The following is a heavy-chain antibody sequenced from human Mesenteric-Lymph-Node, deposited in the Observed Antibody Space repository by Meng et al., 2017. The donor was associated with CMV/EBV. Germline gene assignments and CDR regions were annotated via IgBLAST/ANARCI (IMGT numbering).Heavy chain of an antibody. CDR2: ISSNSFYI. D-gene: IGHD2-2*02. J-gene: IGHJ5*02. Sequence: GGSLRLSCAASGFTFSTYWMTWVRQVPGKGLEWVSSISSNSFYIYYLDSVKGRFTISRDNAKNSLYLQMNSLRAEDTAVYYCARGVHQLLYGSSSSWFDPWGQGTQVTVSS. CDR3: ARGVHQLLYGSSSSWFDP. CDR1: GFTFSTYW. V-gene: IGHV3-21*01.